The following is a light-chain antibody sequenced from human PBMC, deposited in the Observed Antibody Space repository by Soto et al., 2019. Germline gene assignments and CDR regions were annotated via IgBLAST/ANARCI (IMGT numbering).Light chain of an antibody. CDR1: QSVSNNY. CDR2: GAS. CDR3: QQYNSYS. Sequence: EIVLTQSPGTLSLSPGERATLSCRASQSVSNNYLAWYQQKPGQAPRLLIYGASNRATGIPDRFSGSGSGTEFTLTISSLQHDDFATYYCQQYNSYSFGQGTKVDI. J-gene: IGKJ1*01. V-gene: IGKV3-20*01.